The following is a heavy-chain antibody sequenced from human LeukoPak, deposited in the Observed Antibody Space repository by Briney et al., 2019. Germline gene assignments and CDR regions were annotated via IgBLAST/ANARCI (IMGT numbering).Heavy chain of an antibody. J-gene: IGHJ6*03. V-gene: IGHV1-8*03. D-gene: IGHD3-10*01. Sequence: ASVKVSCKASGYTFTSYDIIWVRQATGQGLEWMGWMNPNSGNTGYAQKFQGRVTITRNTSISTAYMELSSLRSEDTAVYYCARGDYGSRGDYYYYYMDVWGKGTTVTVSS. CDR2: MNPNSGNT. CDR1: GYTFTSYD. CDR3: ARGDYGSRGDYYYYYMDV.